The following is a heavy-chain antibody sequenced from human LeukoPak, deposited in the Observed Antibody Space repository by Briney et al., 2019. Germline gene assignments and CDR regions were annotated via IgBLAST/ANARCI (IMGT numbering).Heavy chain of an antibody. Sequence: GASVKVSCKASGGTFSSYAISWVRQAPGQGLEWMGRIIPILGIANYAQKFQGRVTITADKSTSTAYMELSSLRSEDTAVYYCARDYYDSSGYPVGSFDYWGQGTLVTVSS. D-gene: IGHD3-22*01. CDR1: GGTFSSYA. V-gene: IGHV1-69*04. CDR2: IIPILGIA. J-gene: IGHJ4*02. CDR3: ARDYYDSSGYPVGSFDY.